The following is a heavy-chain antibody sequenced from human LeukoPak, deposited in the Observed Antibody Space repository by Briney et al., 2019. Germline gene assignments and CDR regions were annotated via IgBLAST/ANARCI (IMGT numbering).Heavy chain of an antibody. J-gene: IGHJ4*02. CDR3: ARMTVRGVEPDY. CDR2: ISSNGGST. CDR1: GITFSSYA. V-gene: IGHV3-64*01. Sequence: GGSLRLSCAASGITFSSYAMYWVRQAPGKGLEYVSAISSNGGSTYYANSVKGRFTISRDNSKNTLYLQMGSLRAEDMAVYYCARMTVRGVEPDYWGQGTLVTVSS. D-gene: IGHD3-10*01.